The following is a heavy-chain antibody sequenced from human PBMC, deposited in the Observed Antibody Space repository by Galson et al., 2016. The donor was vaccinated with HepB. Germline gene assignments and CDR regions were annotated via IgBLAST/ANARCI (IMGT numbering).Heavy chain of an antibody. CDR1: GYTFTSHD. V-gene: IGHV1-69*13. CDR2: INPLFGAT. CDR3: ATIFGLDAFDI. D-gene: IGHD3-3*01. Sequence: SVKVSCKASGYTFTSHDINWLRQAPGHGLQWMGVINPLFGATDYAHELQGRVTMTADGSTNTVYMDLSSLKSEDTAVYYCATIFGLDAFDIWGQGTGVIVSS. J-gene: IGHJ3*02.